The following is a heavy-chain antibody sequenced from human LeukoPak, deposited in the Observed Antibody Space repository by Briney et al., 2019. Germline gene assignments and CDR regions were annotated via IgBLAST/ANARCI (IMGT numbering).Heavy chain of an antibody. V-gene: IGHV3-30*03. Sequence: PGRSLRLSCAASGFTFSSYGMHWVRQAPGKGLEWVAVISYDGSNKYYADSVKGRFTISRDNSKNTLYLQMNSLRAEDTAVYYCARGGEYSSVEAFDTWGQGTMVTVSS. D-gene: IGHD6-6*01. CDR3: ARGGEYSSVEAFDT. J-gene: IGHJ3*02. CDR1: GFTFSSYG. CDR2: ISYDGSNK.